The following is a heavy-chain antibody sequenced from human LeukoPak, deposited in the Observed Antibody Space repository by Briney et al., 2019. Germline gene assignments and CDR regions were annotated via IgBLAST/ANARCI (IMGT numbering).Heavy chain of an antibody. D-gene: IGHD3-10*01. CDR3: ARGLGLLWFGELRYYYYYMDV. CDR2: TYYRSKWYN. CDR1: GDSVSSNSAA. J-gene: IGHJ6*03. V-gene: IGHV6-1*01. Sequence: SQTLSLTCAISGDSVSSNSAAWNWIRQSPSRGLEGLGRTYYRSKWYNDNAVSVKSRITVSPDTSKNQFPLQLNSVTPEDTAVYYCARGLGLLWFGELRYYYYYMDVWGKGTTVTVSS.